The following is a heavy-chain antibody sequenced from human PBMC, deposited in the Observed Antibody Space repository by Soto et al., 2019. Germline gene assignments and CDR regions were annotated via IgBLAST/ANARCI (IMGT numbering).Heavy chain of an antibody. V-gene: IGHV3-23*01. CDR2: VTDNGRST. D-gene: IGHD4-17*01. CDR3: ANDRPTTRSTDY. Sequence: VGSLRLSCAASGFTFSRDGMSWGRQAPGKGLEWVSLVTDNGRSTYYADSVKGRFTISRDNTKNTLFLQMNSLRAEDTAVYYGANDRPTTRSTDYW. CDR1: GFTFSRDG. J-gene: IGHJ4*01.